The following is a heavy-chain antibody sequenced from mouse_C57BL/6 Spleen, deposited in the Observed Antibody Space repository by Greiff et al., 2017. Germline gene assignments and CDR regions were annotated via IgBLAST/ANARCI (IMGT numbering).Heavy chain of an antibody. Sequence: EVLLQQSGPVLVKPGASVKMSCTASGYTFTDYYMNWVQQSPGKSLEWIGVINPYNGGTSYNQKFKGKATVTVDKSSSTAYMELNSLTSEDSAVYYCARGAFVTTVVKDYWGQGTTLTVSS. J-gene: IGHJ2*01. CDR1: GYTFTDYY. CDR3: ARGAFVTTVVKDY. V-gene: IGHV1-19*01. D-gene: IGHD1-1*01. CDR2: INPYNGGT.